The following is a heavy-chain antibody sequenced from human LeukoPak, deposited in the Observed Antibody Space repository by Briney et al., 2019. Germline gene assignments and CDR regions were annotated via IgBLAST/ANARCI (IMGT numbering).Heavy chain of an antibody. V-gene: IGHV4-59*12. CDR2: IYYSGST. CDR3: ARALGTSFDY. D-gene: IGHD3-16*01. CDR1: GGSISSYY. J-gene: IGHJ4*02. Sequence: SETLSLTCTVSGGSISSYYWSWIRQPPGKGLEWIGYIYYSGSTNYNPSLKSRVTISVDTSKNQFSLKLSSVTAADTAVFYCARALGTSFDYWGQGTLVTVSS.